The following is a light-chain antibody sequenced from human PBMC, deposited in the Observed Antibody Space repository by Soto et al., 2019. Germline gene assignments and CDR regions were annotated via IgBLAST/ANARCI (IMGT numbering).Light chain of an antibody. J-gene: IGKJ1*01. CDR1: QGINNE. CDR3: LHDYNYPRP. V-gene: IGKV1-6*01. Sequence: AIQMTQSPSSLSASVGDRVTLTCRASQGINNELAWYQQKPGKAPKLLIYAASTLHSGVPSRFSGSGSGTDFALTISSLQPEDFATYFCLHDYNYPRPFGQGTKVE. CDR2: AAS.